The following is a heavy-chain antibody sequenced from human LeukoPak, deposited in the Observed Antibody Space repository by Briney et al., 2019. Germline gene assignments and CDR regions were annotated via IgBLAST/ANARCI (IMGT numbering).Heavy chain of an antibody. CDR1: GFIFSNYA. Sequence: GGYLRLSCAASGFIFSNYAMNWVRQAPGKGLEWVSYISGSSNTMYYADSVKGRFTISRDNAKNSLYLQMNSLRDEDTAVYYCARDVRGVIISGYYSYGMDVWGQGTTVTVSS. CDR3: ARDVRGVIISGYYSYGMDV. D-gene: IGHD3-10*02. CDR2: ISGSSNTM. V-gene: IGHV3-48*02. J-gene: IGHJ6*02.